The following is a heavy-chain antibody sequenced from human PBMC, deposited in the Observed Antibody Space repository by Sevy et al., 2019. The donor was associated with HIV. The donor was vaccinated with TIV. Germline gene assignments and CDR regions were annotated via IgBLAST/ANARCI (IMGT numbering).Heavy chain of an antibody. D-gene: IGHD6-19*01. V-gene: IGHV4-39*01. CDR1: GASMRSSHY. CDR2: IYNGGNT. CDR3: ARLPQWLGPSFDS. Sequence: SETLSLTCTVSGASMRSSHYWGWIRQPPGKGLEWIASIYNGGNTYYSPSLKTRGTISVDTSINQFYLRLRSVTAADTAVYYLARLPQWLGPSFDSWGRGTLVTVSS. J-gene: IGHJ4*02.